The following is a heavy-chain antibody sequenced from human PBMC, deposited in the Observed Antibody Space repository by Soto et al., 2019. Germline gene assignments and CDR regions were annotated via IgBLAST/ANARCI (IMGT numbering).Heavy chain of an antibody. CDR2: FDPEDGET. Sequence: QVQLVQSGAEVKKPGASVKVSCKVFGYTLTKLSIHWVRQALGKGLEWMGGFDPEDGETIYSQNFQGRVTMTEDIFTDTAYMELSSLRSGDTAMYYCGIGPTRESSGLIDYWGQGTLVTVSS. J-gene: IGHJ4*02. V-gene: IGHV1-24*01. D-gene: IGHD3-22*01. CDR3: GIGPTRESSGLIDY. CDR1: GYTLTKLS.